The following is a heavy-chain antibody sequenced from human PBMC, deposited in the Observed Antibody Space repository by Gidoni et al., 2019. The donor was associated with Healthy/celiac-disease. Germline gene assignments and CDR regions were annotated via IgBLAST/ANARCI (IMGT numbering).Heavy chain of an antibody. D-gene: IGHD2-2*01. J-gene: IGHJ4*02. CDR3: ASGPPRYCSSTSCYGG. Sequence: QVQLQQWGAGLLKPSETLSLTCAVYGGSFSGYYWSWIRPPPGKGLEWIGEINHSGSTNYNPSLKSRVTISVDTSKNQFSLKLSSVTAADTAVYYCASGPPRYCSSTSCYGGWGQGTLVTVSS. CDR1: GGSFSGYY. CDR2: INHSGST. V-gene: IGHV4-34*01.